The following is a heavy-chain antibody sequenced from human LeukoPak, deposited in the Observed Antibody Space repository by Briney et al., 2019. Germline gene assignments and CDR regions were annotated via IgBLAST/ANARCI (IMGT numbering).Heavy chain of an antibody. CDR2: ISGSGGST. CDR3: AQDLGYCSTTSCLP. Sequence: GXXLRLSCAASGFTVSSYAMNWVRQAPGKGLEWVSSISGSGGSTYYADSVEGRFTISRDNSKKTLYLQMNSLRAEDTAIYYCAQDLGYCSTTSCLPWGQGTLVTVSS. CDR1: GFTVSSYA. J-gene: IGHJ5*02. V-gene: IGHV3-23*01. D-gene: IGHD2-2*01.